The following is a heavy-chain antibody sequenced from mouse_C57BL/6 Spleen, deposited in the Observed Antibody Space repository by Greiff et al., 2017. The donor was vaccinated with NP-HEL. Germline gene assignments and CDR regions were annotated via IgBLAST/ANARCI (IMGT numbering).Heavy chain of an antibody. V-gene: IGHV1-26*01. J-gene: IGHJ1*03. CDR3: ARELGITTVVAYGYFDV. CDR1: GYTFTDYY. Sequence: VQLQQSGPELVKPGASVKISCKASGYTFTDYYMNWVKQSHGKSLEWIGDINPNNGGTSYNQKLKGKATLTVDKSSSTAYMELRSLTSEDSAVYYCARELGITTVVAYGYFDVWGTGTTVTVSS. D-gene: IGHD1-1*01. CDR2: INPNNGGT.